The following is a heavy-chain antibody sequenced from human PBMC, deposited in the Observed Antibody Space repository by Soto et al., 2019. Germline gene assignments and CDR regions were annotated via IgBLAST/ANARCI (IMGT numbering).Heavy chain of an antibody. Sequence: QVHLVQSGAEVKKPGASVKVSCKGSGYGFTTYGITWVRQAPGQGLEWMGWISAHSGNTNYAQKLQGRVTVTRDTSTSTAYMELRSLRSDDTAVYYCARGRYGDYWGQGALVTVSS. J-gene: IGHJ4*02. CDR2: ISAHSGNT. CDR3: ARGRYGDY. D-gene: IGHD1-1*01. V-gene: IGHV1-18*01. CDR1: GYGFTTYG.